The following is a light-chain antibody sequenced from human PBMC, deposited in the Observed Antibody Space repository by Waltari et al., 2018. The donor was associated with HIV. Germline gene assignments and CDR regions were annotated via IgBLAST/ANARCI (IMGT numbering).Light chain of an antibody. Sequence: QSALTQPPSASGSPGQSVTISCTGTSRDVGGYNYVPWYQQHPGRAPKLIIYGVNTRPSDVSSRFSGSKSGNTAALTISGLQAEDEAVYFCCSYAGADTPVVFGGGTKLTVL. CDR2: GVN. J-gene: IGLJ2*01. V-gene: IGLV2-8*01. CDR3: CSYAGADTPVV. CDR1: SRDVGGYNY.